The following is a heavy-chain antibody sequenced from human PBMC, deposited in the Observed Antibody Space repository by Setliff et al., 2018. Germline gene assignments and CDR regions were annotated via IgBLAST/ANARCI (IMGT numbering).Heavy chain of an antibody. J-gene: IGHJ6*02. V-gene: IGHV1-18*01. D-gene: IGHD3-22*01. CDR3: AGVGVYYYDSSGYHRSPYYYYGMDV. CDR1: GYTFTSYG. Sequence: ASVKVSCKASGYTFTSYGISWVRQAPGQGLEWMGWISAYNGNTNYAQKLQGRVTMTTDTSTSTAYMELRSLRSDDTAVYYCAGVGVYYYDSSGYHRSPYYYYGMDVWGQGTTVTVSS. CDR2: ISAYNGNT.